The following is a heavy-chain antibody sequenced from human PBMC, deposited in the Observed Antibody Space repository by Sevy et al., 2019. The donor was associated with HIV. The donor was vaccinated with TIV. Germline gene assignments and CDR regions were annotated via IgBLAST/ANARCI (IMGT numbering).Heavy chain of an antibody. CDR1: GFTFNIYS. J-gene: IGHJ4*02. CDR3: ARASQQLVLLREYYFDY. D-gene: IGHD6-13*01. Sequence: GGSLRLSCAASGFTFNIYSMNWVRQAPGKGLEWVSSISSSSSYIYYADSLKGRFTVSRDNAKNSLYLQMNSLRAEDTAVYYCARASQQLVLLREYYFDYWGQGTLFTVSS. CDR2: ISSSSSYI. V-gene: IGHV3-21*01.